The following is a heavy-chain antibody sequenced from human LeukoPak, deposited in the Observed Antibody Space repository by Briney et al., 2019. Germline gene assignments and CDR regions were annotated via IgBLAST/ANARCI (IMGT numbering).Heavy chain of an antibody. CDR3: ARAPYDSSGYYNY. CDR1: GGSISSSSYY. J-gene: IGHJ4*02. Sequence: KPSETLSLTCTVSGGSISSSSYYWGWIRQPPGKGLEWIGSIYHSGSTYYNPSLKSRVTISVDTSKNQFSLKLSSVTAADTAVYYCARAPYDSSGYYNYWGQGTLVTVSS. D-gene: IGHD3-22*01. CDR2: IYHSGST. V-gene: IGHV4-39*07.